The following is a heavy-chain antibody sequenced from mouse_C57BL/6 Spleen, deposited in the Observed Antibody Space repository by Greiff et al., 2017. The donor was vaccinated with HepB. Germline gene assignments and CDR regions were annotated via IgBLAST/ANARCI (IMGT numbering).Heavy chain of an antibody. CDR3: ARLGSNWDY. Sequence: VQLQQPGAELVRPGSSVKLSCKASGYTFTSYWMDWVKQRPGQGLEWIGNIYPSDSETHYNQKFKDKATLTVDKSSSTAYMQLSSLTSEDSAVYYCARLGSNWDYWGQGTTLTVSS. J-gene: IGHJ2*01. CDR1: GYTFTSYW. V-gene: IGHV1-61*01. D-gene: IGHD2-5*01. CDR2: IYPSDSET.